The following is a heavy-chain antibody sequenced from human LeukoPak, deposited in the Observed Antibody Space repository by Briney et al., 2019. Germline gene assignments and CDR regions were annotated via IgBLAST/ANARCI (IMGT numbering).Heavy chain of an antibody. D-gene: IGHD3-9*01. V-gene: IGHV4-34*01. Sequence: SETLSLTCAVYGGSFSGYYWSWIRQPPGKGLEWIGEINHSGSTNYNPSLKSRVTISVDTSKNQSSLKLSSVTAADTAVYYCARQDYDILTGYYGYYFDYWGQGTLVTVSS. J-gene: IGHJ4*02. CDR2: INHSGST. CDR3: ARQDYDILTGYYGYYFDY. CDR1: GGSFSGYY.